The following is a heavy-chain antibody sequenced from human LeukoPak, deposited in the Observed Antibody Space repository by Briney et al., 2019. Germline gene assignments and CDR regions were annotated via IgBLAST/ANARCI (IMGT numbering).Heavy chain of an antibody. J-gene: IGHJ5*02. CDR2: INPSGGST. Sequence: GASVKVSCKASGYTFTSYYMHWVRQAPGQGLEWMGIINPSGGSTSYAQKFQGRVTMTRVTSTSTVYMELSSLRSEDTAVYYCARDHCSGGSCYPWGQGTLVTVSS. D-gene: IGHD2-15*01. V-gene: IGHV1-46*01. CDR3: ARDHCSGGSCYP. CDR1: GYTFTSYY.